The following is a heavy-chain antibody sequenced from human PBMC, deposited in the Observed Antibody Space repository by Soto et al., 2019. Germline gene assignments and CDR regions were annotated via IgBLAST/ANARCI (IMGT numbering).Heavy chain of an antibody. Sequence: ASVKVSCKASGYTFTSYDISWVRQAPGQGLEWMGWISAYNGNTNYAQKLQGRVTMTTDTSTSTAYMELRSLRSDDTAVYYCARGRAYCGGDCYRYVYYYYMDVWGKGTTVTVSS. CDR3: ARGRAYCGGDCYRYVYYYYMDV. J-gene: IGHJ6*03. CDR1: GYTFTSYD. V-gene: IGHV1-18*01. D-gene: IGHD2-21*01. CDR2: ISAYNGNT.